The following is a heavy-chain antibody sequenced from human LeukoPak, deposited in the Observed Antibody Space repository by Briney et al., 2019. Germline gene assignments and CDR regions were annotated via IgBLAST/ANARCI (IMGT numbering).Heavy chain of an antibody. D-gene: IGHD6-13*01. J-gene: IGHJ6*03. CDR3: ARAGRQPPYYYYYYMDV. CDR1: GYTFTGYY. Sequence: ASVKVSCKASGYTFTGYYIHWVRQAPGQGLEWMGWINPNSGGTNYAQKLQGRVTMTRDTSISTAYMELSRLRSDDTAVYYCARAGRQPPYYYYYYMDVWGKGTTVTISS. CDR2: INPNSGGT. V-gene: IGHV1-2*02.